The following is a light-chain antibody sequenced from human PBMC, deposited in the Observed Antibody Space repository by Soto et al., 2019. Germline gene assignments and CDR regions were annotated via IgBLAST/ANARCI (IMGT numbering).Light chain of an antibody. J-gene: IGLJ2*01. V-gene: IGLV2-14*01. Sequence: QSVLTQPASVSGSPGQSITISCTGTSSDVGGYNYVSWYQQHPGKAPKLMIYEVSNRPSGVCNRFSGSKSGNTASLTISGLQAEDEADYYCSSYTSSSTLVFGGGTQLTVL. CDR3: SSYTSSSTLV. CDR2: EVS. CDR1: SSDVGGYNY.